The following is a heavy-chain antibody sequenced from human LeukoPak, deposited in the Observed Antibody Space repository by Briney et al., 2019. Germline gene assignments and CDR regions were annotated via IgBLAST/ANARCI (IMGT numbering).Heavy chain of an antibody. D-gene: IGHD4-11*01. V-gene: IGHV4-59*01. Sequence: PSETLSLTCTVSGGSISSYYWSWIRQPPGKGLEWIGYIYYSGSTNYNPSLKSRVTISVDTSKNQFSLQLSSVTDADTAVYYCARAQVYSWYFDLWGRGTLVTVSS. CDR2: IYYSGST. CDR1: GGSISSYY. CDR3: ARAQVYSWYFDL. J-gene: IGHJ2*01.